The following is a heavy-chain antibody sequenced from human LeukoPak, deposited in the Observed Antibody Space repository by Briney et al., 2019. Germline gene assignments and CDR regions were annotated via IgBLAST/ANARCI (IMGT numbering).Heavy chain of an antibody. CDR2: IYYSGST. CDR1: GGSISSGYYY. V-gene: IGHV4-30-4*08. CDR3: ARDLSSGYYRYYFDY. D-gene: IGHD3-22*01. J-gene: IGHJ4*02. Sequence: SQTLSLTCTVSGGSISSGYYYWSWLRQPPGRGLEWFGYIYYSGSTYYNPSLKSRVTISVDTSKNQSSLKLSSVTAADTAVYYCARDLSSGYYRYYFDYWGQGTLVTVSS.